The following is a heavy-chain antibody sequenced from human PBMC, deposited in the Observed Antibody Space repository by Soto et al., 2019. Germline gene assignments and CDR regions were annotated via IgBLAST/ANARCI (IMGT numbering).Heavy chain of an antibody. J-gene: IGHJ4*02. D-gene: IGHD6-6*01. Sequence: SVKIWCNPSCYTFTAYGISWVRQAPGQGLEWMGWISAYNGNTNYAQKLQGRVTMTTDTSTSTAYMELRSLRSDDTAVYYCARTGGIAARRYGYWGQGTLVTVSS. CDR2: ISAYNGNT. V-gene: IGHV1-18*04. CDR3: ARTGGIAARRYGY. CDR1: CYTFTAYG.